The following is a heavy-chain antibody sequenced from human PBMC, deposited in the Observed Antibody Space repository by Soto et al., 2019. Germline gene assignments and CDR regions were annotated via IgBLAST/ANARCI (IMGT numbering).Heavy chain of an antibody. CDR2: ISYDGSNK. J-gene: IGHJ4*02. Sequence: QVQLVESGGGVVQPGRSLRLSCAASGFTFSSYGMHWVRQAPGKGLEWVAVISYDGSNKYYADSVKGRFTISRDNSKNTLYLQMNSLRAEDTAVYYCANEESDWGQGTLATVSS. V-gene: IGHV3-30*18. CDR1: GFTFSSYG. CDR3: ANEESD. D-gene: IGHD3-3*01.